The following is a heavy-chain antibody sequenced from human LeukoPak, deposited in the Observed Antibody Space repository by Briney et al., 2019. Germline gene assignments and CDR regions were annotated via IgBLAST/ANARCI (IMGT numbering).Heavy chain of an antibody. CDR3: ARGLRGSGTYDWFDP. Sequence: SETLSLTCTVSGGSISSSYWSWIRQPPGKGLEWLWYIYHSGSTNYNPSLKSRVTISVDTSKNQFSLKLSSVTAADTAVYYCARGLRGSGTYDWFDPWGQGTLVTVSS. J-gene: IGHJ5*02. CDR1: GGSISSSY. V-gene: IGHV4-59*01. D-gene: IGHD3-10*01. CDR2: IYHSGST.